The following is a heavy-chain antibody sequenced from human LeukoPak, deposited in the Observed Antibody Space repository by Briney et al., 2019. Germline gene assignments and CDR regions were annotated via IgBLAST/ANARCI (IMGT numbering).Heavy chain of an antibody. CDR1: GYSFTSYW. CDR2: IYPGDSDT. Sequence: GESLKISCKGSGYSFTSYWIGWVRQMPGKGLEWMGIIYPGDSDTRYSPSFQGQVTISADKSISTAYLQWSSLKASDTAMYYCARGARDSSGWYEEYCFDYWGQGTLVTVSS. J-gene: IGHJ4*02. CDR3: ARGARDSSGWYEEYCFDY. V-gene: IGHV5-51*01. D-gene: IGHD6-19*01.